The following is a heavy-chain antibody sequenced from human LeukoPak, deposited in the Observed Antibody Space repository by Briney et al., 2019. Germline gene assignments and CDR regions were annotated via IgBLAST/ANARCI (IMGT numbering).Heavy chain of an antibody. CDR3: ARVGALRYFDTINWFDP. V-gene: IGHV1-2*02. CDR1: GYTFTDYY. Sequence: ASVKVSCKASGYTFTDYYIHGLQQAAGQGREGMGCIKPNRGDTKLAQKFQGRVTMTRDTSISTAYLELTRLRSDDTAVYYCARVGALRYFDTINWFDPWGPGTLVTVSS. D-gene: IGHD3-9*01. J-gene: IGHJ5*02. CDR2: IKPNRGDT.